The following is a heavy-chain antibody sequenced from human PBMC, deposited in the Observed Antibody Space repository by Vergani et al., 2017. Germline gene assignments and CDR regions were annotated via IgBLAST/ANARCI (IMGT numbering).Heavy chain of an antibody. D-gene: IGHD3-16*01. CDR2: IIPILGIA. CDR1: GGTFSSYT. Sequence: QVQLVQSGAEVKKPGSSVKVSCKASGGTFSSYTISWVRQAPGQGLEWMGRIIPILGIANYAQKYQGRITITADKSTSTAYMERSSLRYEDTAVYYCARDSPLRAHFDPWGQGTLVTVSS. CDR3: ARDSPLRAHFDP. V-gene: IGHV1-69*08. J-gene: IGHJ5*02.